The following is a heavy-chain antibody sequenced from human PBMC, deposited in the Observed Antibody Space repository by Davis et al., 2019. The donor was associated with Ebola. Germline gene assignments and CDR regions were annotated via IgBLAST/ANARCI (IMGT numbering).Heavy chain of an antibody. CDR2: INHSGST. CDR3: ARVLRLGYCSGGSCRHNWFDP. J-gene: IGHJ5*02. Sequence: MPSETLSLTCAVYGGSFSGYYWSWIRQPPGKGLEWIGEINHSGSTNCNPSLKSRVTISVDTSKNQFSLKLSSVTAADTAVYYCARVLRLGYCSGGSCRHNWFDPWGQGTLVTVSS. D-gene: IGHD2-15*01. V-gene: IGHV4-34*01. CDR1: GGSFSGYY.